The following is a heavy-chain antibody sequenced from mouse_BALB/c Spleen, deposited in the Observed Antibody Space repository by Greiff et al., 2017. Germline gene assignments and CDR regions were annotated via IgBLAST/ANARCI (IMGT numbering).Heavy chain of an antibody. D-gene: IGHD1-1*01. CDR1: GFTFTDYY. CDR3: ARVYYYGSSPYYFDY. V-gene: IGHV7-3*02. J-gene: IGHJ2*01. Sequence: EVQGVESGGGLVQPGGSLRLSCATSGFTFTDYYMSWVRRPPGKALEWLGFIRNKANGYTTEYSASVKGRFTISRDNSQSILYLQMNTLRAEDSATYYCARVYYYGSSPYYFDYWGQGTTLTVSS. CDR2: IRNKANGYTT.